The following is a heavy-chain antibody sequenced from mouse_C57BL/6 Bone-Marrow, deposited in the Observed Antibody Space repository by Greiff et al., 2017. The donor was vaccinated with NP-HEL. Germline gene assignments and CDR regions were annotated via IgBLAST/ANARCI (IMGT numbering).Heavy chain of an antibody. CDR2: IDPSDSYT. J-gene: IGHJ3*01. CDR1: GYTFTSYW. CDR3: ARDYVGAWFAY. D-gene: IGHD1-1*02. V-gene: IGHV1-69*01. Sequence: QVQLQQPGAELVMPGASVKLSCKASGYTFTSYWMHWVKQRPGQGLEWIGEIDPSDSYTNYNQKFKGKSTLTVDKSSSTAYMQLSSLTSEDSAVYYCARDYVGAWFAYWGQGNLVTVTA.